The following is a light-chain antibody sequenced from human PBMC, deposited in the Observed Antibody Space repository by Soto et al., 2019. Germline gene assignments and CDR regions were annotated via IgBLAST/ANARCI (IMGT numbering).Light chain of an antibody. CDR3: QSYDSSLSAHVV. CDR2: GNS. CDR1: SSNIGAGYD. V-gene: IGLV1-40*01. Sequence: QAGVTQPPSVSGAPGQRVTISCTGSSSNIGAGYDVHWYQQLPGTAPKLLIYGNSNRPSGVPDRFSGSKSGTSASLAITGLQAEDEADYYCQSYDSSLSAHVVFGGGTKLTVL. J-gene: IGLJ2*01.